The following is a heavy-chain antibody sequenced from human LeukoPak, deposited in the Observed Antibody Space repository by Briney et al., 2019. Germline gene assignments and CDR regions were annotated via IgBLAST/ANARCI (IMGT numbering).Heavy chain of an antibody. Sequence: SETLSLTCTVSSGSISSYFWSWIRQPPGQGLEWIGYISYSGSTDYNPSLKSRVTISVDTSRNQFSLKLKSVTAADTAVYYCARSEAPTVRGVIMVNWFDPWGHGTPVTVPS. CDR3: ARSEAPTVRGVIMVNWFDP. CDR1: SGSISSYF. J-gene: IGHJ5*02. D-gene: IGHD3-10*01. V-gene: IGHV4-59*01. CDR2: ISYSGST.